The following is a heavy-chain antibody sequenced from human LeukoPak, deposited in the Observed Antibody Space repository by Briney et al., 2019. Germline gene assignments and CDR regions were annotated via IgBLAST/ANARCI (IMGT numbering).Heavy chain of an antibody. CDR2: VSHSGRT. D-gene: IGHD3-22*01. V-gene: IGHV4-59*01. Sequence: PSETLSLTCTVSAGSISRYYWGWIRQPPGKGLEWIGCVSHSGRTSYNPSLKSRLTISVDTSKNQFSLRLSSVTAADTAMYYCARGGPIVVAPVALEYDAFDIWGPGTMVTVSS. J-gene: IGHJ3*02. CDR1: AGSISRYY. CDR3: ARGGPIVVAPVALEYDAFDI.